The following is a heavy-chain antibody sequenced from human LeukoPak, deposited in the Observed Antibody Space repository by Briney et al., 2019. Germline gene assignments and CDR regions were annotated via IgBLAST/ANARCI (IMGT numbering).Heavy chain of an antibody. CDR1: GFTFSDYY. CDR2: ISSASHYT. CDR3: ARARYCSGGSCPEVWFDP. V-gene: IGHV3-11*06. Sequence: GGSLRLSCAASGFTFSDYYRSWIRQAPGKGLEWVSYISSASHYTNFADSVKGRFTISRDNAKSSLYLQMNSLRAEDTAVYYCARARYCSGGSCPEVWFDPWGHGTLVTVSS. J-gene: IGHJ5*02. D-gene: IGHD2-15*01.